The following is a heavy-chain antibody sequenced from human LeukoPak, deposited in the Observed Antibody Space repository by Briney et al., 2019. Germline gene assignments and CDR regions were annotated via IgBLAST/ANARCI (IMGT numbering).Heavy chain of an antibody. CDR3: AKAIHSSSSGVVDY. CDR1: GFIFSNYA. D-gene: IGHD6-6*01. CDR2: IRYDGSNK. V-gene: IGHV3-30*02. Sequence: GGSLRLSCAASGFIFSNYAMHWVRRAPGKGLEWVTFIRYDGSNKYYAESVKGRFTISRDNSKNTLYLQMNSLRAEDTAVYYCAKAIHSSSSGVVDYWGQGTLVTVSS. J-gene: IGHJ4*02.